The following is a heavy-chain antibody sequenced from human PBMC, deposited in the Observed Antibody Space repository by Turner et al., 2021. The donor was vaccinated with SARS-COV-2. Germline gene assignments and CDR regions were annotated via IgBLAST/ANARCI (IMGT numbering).Heavy chain of an antibody. Sequence: QVQLVESGGGVVQPGRSLRLSCAASGFTFSSHAMHWVRQAPGKGLEWVAVISYDGSNKYDADSVKGRFTISRDNSKSTLYLQMNSLRAEDTAVYYCAREDYYDSSGSLDYWGQGTLVTVSS. CDR1: GFTFSSHA. CDR3: AREDYYDSSGSLDY. V-gene: IGHV3-30-3*01. CDR2: ISYDGSNK. D-gene: IGHD3-22*01. J-gene: IGHJ4*02.